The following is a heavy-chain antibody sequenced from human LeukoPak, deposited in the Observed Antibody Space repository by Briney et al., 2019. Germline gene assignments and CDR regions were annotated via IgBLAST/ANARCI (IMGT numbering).Heavy chain of an antibody. J-gene: IGHJ4*02. Sequence: PGGSLRLSCAASGFTFSDYYMSWIRQAPGKGLEWVSYISGSSSYTNYADSVKGRFSTSRDNAKNSLYLQMNCLRAEDTAVYYCATGPGGEPYQNWGQGTLVTVS. CDR1: GFTFSDYY. CDR3: ATGPGGEPYQN. CDR2: ISGSSSYT. D-gene: IGHD1-14*01. V-gene: IGHV3-11*05.